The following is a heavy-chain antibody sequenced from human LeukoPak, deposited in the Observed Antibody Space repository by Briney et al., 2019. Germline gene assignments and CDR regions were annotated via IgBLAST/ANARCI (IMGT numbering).Heavy chain of an antibody. Sequence: GGSLRPSCAASGFTFSSYAMSWVRQAPGKGLEWVSAISGSGGSTYYADSVKGRFTISRDNSKNTLYLQMNSLRAEDTAVYYCAKDSDTAMVTSPLEYWGQGTLVTVSS. CDR3: AKDSDTAMVTSPLEY. J-gene: IGHJ4*02. V-gene: IGHV3-23*01. D-gene: IGHD5-18*01. CDR2: ISGSGGST. CDR1: GFTFSSYA.